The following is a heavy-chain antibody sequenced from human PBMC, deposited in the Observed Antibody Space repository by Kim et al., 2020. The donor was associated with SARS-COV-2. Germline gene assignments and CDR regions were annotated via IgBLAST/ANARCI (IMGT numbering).Heavy chain of an antibody. J-gene: IGHJ4*02. CDR2: INAGNGNT. Sequence: ASVKVSCKASGYTFTSYAMHWVRQAPGQRLEWMGWINAGNGNTKYSQKFQGRVTITRDTSASTAYMELSSLRSEDTAVYYCARVVYSSGWYHYWGQGTLVTVSS. CDR1: GYTFTSYA. D-gene: IGHD6-19*01. CDR3: ARVVYSSGWYHY. V-gene: IGHV1-3*01.